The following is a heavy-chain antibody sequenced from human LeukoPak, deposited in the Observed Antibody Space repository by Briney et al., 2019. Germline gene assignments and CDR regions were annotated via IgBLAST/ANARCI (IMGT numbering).Heavy chain of an antibody. Sequence: GASVKVSCKVSGYTLTELSMHWVRQAPGKGLEWMGGFDPEDGETIYAQKFQGRVTMTRDTSISTAYMELSRLRSDDTAVYYCARDIAVAGLDYWGQGTLVTVSS. CDR1: GYTLTELS. J-gene: IGHJ4*02. CDR3: ARDIAVAGLDY. D-gene: IGHD6-19*01. CDR2: FDPEDGET. V-gene: IGHV1-24*01.